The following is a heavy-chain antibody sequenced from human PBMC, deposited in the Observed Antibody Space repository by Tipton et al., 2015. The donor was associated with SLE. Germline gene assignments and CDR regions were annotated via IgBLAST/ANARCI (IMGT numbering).Heavy chain of an antibody. CDR1: GGSISSGSYY. V-gene: IGHV4-61*02. CDR2: IYTRGST. D-gene: IGHD3-22*01. J-gene: IGHJ3*02. Sequence: TLSLTCTVSGGSISSGSYYWSWIRQSAGEGLEWIGRIYTRGSTNYNLSPKSRVAISLDPSKNQITLRLTSVTAADAAVYYCARRTTRSSGYFGAFDIWGQGTMVTVSS. CDR3: ARRTTRSSGYFGAFDI.